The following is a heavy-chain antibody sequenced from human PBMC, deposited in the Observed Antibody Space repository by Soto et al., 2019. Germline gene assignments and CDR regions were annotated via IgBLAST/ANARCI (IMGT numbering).Heavy chain of an antibody. J-gene: IGHJ3*02. D-gene: IGHD3-3*01. CDR1: GYTFTSYD. V-gene: IGHV1-8*01. CDR2: MNPNSGNT. CDR3: ASPARNYDFWSGYSFDI. Sequence: ASVKVSCKASGYTFTSYDINWVRQATGQGPEWMGRMNPNSGNTGYAQKFQGRVTMTRNTSISTAYMELSSLRSEDTAVYYCASPARNYDFWSGYSFDIWGQGTMVTVS.